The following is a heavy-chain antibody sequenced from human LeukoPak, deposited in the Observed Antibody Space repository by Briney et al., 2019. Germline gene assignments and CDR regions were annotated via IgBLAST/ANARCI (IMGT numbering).Heavy chain of an antibody. Sequence: SVKVSCKASGGTFSSYAISWVRQAPGQGLEWMGRIIPILGIANYAQKFQGRVTITADKSTSTAYMELSSLRSEDTAVYYCASAPPVTPPWFDPWGQGTLVTVSS. CDR2: IIPILGIA. D-gene: IGHD4-17*01. CDR3: ASAPPVTPPWFDP. V-gene: IGHV1-69*04. CDR1: GGTFSSYA. J-gene: IGHJ5*02.